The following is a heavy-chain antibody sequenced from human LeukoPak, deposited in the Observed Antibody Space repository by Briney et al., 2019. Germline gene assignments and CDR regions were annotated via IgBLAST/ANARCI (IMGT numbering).Heavy chain of an antibody. CDR1: GSTFSSYS. Sequence: GGSLRLSCAASGSTFSSYSMNWVRQAPGKGLEWVSSISSSSSYIYYADSVKGRFTISRDNAKNSLYLQMNSLRAEDTAVYYCARSRAGGVNDYWGQGTLVTVSS. D-gene: IGHD3-16*01. CDR2: ISSSSSYI. J-gene: IGHJ4*02. V-gene: IGHV3-21*01. CDR3: ARSRAGGVNDY.